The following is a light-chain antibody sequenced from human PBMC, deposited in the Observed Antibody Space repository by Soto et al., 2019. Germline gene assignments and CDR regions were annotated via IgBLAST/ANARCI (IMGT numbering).Light chain of an antibody. J-gene: IGLJ1*01. CDR3: SSYTSTSTLVV. Sequence: QSALTQPASVSGSPGQSITISCTGTSSDVGAYKYVSWYQQFPGTAPKLMIYEVTNRPSGVSNRFSGSKSGNTASLTISGLQAEDEVDYYCSSYTSTSTLVVFGTGTKLTVL. CDR1: SSDVGAYKY. V-gene: IGLV2-14*01. CDR2: EVT.